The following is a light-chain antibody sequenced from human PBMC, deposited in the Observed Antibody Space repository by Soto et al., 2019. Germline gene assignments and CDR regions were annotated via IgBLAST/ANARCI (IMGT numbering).Light chain of an antibody. J-gene: IGLJ1*01. V-gene: IGLV2-11*01. Sequence: QSVLTQPRSVSGSPGQSVPISCTGTSSDVGGYTSVSWYQHHPGKAPKLIIYDVSKRPSGVPDRFSGSKSGNTASLTISGLQAEDEADYYCCPYAGSYTYVFGSGTKVTVL. CDR1: SSDVGGYTS. CDR2: DVS. CDR3: CPYAGSYTYV.